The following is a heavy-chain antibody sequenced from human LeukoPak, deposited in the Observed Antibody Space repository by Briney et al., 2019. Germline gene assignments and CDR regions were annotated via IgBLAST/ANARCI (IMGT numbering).Heavy chain of an antibody. J-gene: IGHJ2*01. CDR1: GFTFSSFP. V-gene: IGHV3-30*04. D-gene: IGHD3-16*01. CDR2: IPTDGSYK. CDR3: ARSLIPGRWYFDL. Sequence: PRKSLRLACSVAGFTFSSFPFHWVRQAPGKGLEWVAAIPTDGSYKYHGDFVKGRFTISRDNPMNTLYLQMNGLTPDDTAVYYCARSLIPGRWYFDLWGRGTLVTVSS.